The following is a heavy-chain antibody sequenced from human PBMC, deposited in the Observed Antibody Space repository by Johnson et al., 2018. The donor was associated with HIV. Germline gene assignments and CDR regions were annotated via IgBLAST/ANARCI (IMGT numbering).Heavy chain of an antibody. CDR1: GFTFSDHY. CDR2: TKNKANSYTT. J-gene: IGHJ3*02. V-gene: IGHV3-72*01. D-gene: IGHD2-21*01. CDR3: ALSYSLDACDI. Sequence: VQLVESGGGVVQPGRSLRLSCAASGFTFSDHYMDWVRQAAGKGLEWVGRTKNKANSYTTEYAASVRGRFTISRDDSKNSLYLQMNSLKTEDTAVYYCALSYSLDACDIWGQGTMVTVSS.